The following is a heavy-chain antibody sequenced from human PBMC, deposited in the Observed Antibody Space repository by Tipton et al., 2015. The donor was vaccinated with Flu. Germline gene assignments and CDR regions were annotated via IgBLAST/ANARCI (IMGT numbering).Heavy chain of an antibody. Sequence: SLRLSCAASGFTFSSYGMHWVRQAPGKGLEWVAVIWYDGSNKYYADSVKGRFTISRDNSKNTLYLQMNSLRAEDTAVYYCARGPGYCSSTSCRLGPRGAFDIWGQGTMVTVSS. CDR2: IWYDGSNK. V-gene: IGHV3-33*08. CDR3: ARGPGYCSSTSCRLGPRGAFDI. D-gene: IGHD2-2*01. J-gene: IGHJ3*02. CDR1: GFTFSSYG.